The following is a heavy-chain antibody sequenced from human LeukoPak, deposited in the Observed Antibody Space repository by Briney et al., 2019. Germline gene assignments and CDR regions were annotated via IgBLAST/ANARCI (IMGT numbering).Heavy chain of an antibody. D-gene: IGHD3-10*01. Sequence: PGGSLRLSCAASGFTFSGSAMHWVRQASGKGLEWVGRIRSKANSYATAYAASVKGRFTISRDDSKNTAYLQMNSLKTEDTAVYYCARDLVGFGHFDYWGQGTLVTVSS. CDR3: ARDLVGFGHFDY. CDR1: GFTFSGSA. V-gene: IGHV3-73*01. CDR2: IRSKANSYAT. J-gene: IGHJ4*02.